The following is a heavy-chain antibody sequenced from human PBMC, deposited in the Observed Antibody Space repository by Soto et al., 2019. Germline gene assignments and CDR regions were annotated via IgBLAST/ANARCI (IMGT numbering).Heavy chain of an antibody. CDR1: GGTFSSYA. V-gene: IGHV1-69*06. Sequence: ASGKVSCKASGGTFSSYAISWVRQAPGQGLEWMGGIIPIFGTANYAQKFQGRVTITADKSTSTAYMELSSLRSEDTAVYYCARESRGYDFWSGYLDAFDIWGQGTMVTVSS. CDR2: IIPIFGTA. J-gene: IGHJ3*02. CDR3: ARESRGYDFWSGYLDAFDI. D-gene: IGHD3-3*01.